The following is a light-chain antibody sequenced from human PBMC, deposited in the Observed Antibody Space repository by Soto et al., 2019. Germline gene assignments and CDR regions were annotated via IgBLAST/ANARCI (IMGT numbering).Light chain of an antibody. V-gene: IGKV1D-12*01. CDR2: AAS. CDR1: QGIGSW. CDR3: QQANSFPPT. J-gene: IGKJ4*01. Sequence: GARVTITCRASQGIGSWLAWYQQKPGKAPKLLIYAASSLQSGVPSRFSGSGSGTDFTLTISSLQPEDFATYHCQQANSFPPTFGGGTKVEIQ.